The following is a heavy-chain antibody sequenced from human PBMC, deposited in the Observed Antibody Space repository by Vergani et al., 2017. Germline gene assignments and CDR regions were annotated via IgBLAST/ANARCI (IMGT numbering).Heavy chain of an antibody. J-gene: IGHJ2*01. CDR1: GFTFSHYS. CDR2: ISSSGSTI. V-gene: IGHV3-21*04. D-gene: IGHD6-6*01. CDR3: ARLRYSSSSATHWYFDL. Sequence: EVQMVESGGGLVKPGGSLRLSCVASGFTFSHYSMNWVRQAPGKGLEWVSYISSSGSTIYYADSVKGRFTISRDNAKNSLYLQMNSLRAEDTAVYYCARLRYSSSSATHWYFDLWGRGTLVTVSS.